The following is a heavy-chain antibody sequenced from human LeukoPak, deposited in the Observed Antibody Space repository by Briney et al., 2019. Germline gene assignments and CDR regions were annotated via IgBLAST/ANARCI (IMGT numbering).Heavy chain of an antibody. CDR1: GYSFTSYW. J-gene: IGHJ6*02. D-gene: IGHD4-17*01. CDR2: IYPGDSDT. Sequence: GESLKISCKGSGYSFTSYWIGWVLQMPGKGLEWMVIIYPGDSDTRYSPSFQGQVTISADKSISTAYLQWSSLKASDTAMYYCAINYGDYVDYYYYGMDVWGQGTTVTVSS. V-gene: IGHV5-51*01. CDR3: AINYGDYVDYYYYGMDV.